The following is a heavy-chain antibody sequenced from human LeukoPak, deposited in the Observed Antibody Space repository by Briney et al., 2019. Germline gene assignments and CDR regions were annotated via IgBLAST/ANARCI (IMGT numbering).Heavy chain of an antibody. CDR2: IKKDGSEK. Sequence: PGGSLRLSCAPSGFTFSAYSLSWVRQAPGEGLEWVAKIKKDGSEKDYVDSVKGRFTISRDNAKGSLYLQLNSLRAEDTAVYYCARGFQRGDSSVWGQGTLVTVSS. D-gene: IGHD2-21*02. CDR3: ARGFQRGDSSV. V-gene: IGHV3-7*01. CDR1: GFTFSAYS. J-gene: IGHJ4*02.